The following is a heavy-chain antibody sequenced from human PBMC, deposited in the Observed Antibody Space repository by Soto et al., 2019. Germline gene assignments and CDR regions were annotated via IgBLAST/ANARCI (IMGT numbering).Heavy chain of an antibody. D-gene: IGHD6-19*01. CDR2: ISAYNGNT. Sequence: ASVKVSCKASGYTFTSYGISWVRQAPGQGLEWMGWISAYNGNTNYAQKLQGRVTMTTDTSTSTAYMELRSLRSDDTAVYYCAREGNLAVAGICSYYYRYVKDVWGQGTTVTVS. CDR3: AREGNLAVAGICSYYYRYVKDV. CDR1: GYTFTSYG. V-gene: IGHV1-18*01. J-gene: IGHJ6*02.